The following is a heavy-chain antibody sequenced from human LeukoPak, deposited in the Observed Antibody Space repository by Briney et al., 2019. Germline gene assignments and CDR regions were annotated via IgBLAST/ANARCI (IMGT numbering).Heavy chain of an antibody. Sequence: GASVKVSCKTSGYNFNRYTITWVRRAPGQGLEWMGLVSTSSGDTNYAEKFKGRVTMTTEAVTKTVYMELRRLRSGDTAMYFCARVSDASMVTPGFDSWGQGTLVTVSS. J-gene: IGHJ4*02. D-gene: IGHD5-18*01. CDR1: GYNFNRYT. CDR3: ARVSDASMVTPGFDS. CDR2: VSTSSGDT. V-gene: IGHV1-18*01.